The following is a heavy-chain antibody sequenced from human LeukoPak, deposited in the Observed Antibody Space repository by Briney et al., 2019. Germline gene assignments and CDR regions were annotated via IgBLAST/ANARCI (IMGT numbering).Heavy chain of an antibody. Sequence: PAETLSLTCAVYGGSFRGYYWNWIRQPPGKGLEWIGYIYYSGSTNYNPSLKSRVTTLVDTSKNQFSLRLSSVTAADTAVYYCAREYSSSSGRRAFDFWGQGTMVTVSS. D-gene: IGHD6-6*01. CDR1: GGSFRGYY. CDR2: IYYSGST. CDR3: AREYSSSSGRRAFDF. J-gene: IGHJ3*01. V-gene: IGHV4-59*08.